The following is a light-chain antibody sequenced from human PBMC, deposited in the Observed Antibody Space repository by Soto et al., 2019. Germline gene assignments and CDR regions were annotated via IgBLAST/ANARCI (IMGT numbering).Light chain of an antibody. CDR3: QQYYQGPLT. CDR1: QSVSST. V-gene: IGKV3-15*01. J-gene: IGKJ4*01. CDR2: GTS. Sequence: EIVMTQSPATLSVSPGERATLSCRASQSVSSTLAWYQQIPGQAPRLLIYGTSTRATGIPARFSGSGSGTEFTLTISSLQSEDFAFYYCQQYYQGPLTFGGGTKVEVK.